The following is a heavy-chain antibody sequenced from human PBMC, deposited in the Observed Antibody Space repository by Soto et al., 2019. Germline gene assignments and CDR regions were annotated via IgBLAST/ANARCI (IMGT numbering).Heavy chain of an antibody. CDR1: GGTFSSYA. Sequence: QVQLVQSGAEVKKPGSSVKVSCKASGGTFSSYAISWVRQAPGQGLEWMGGIIPIFGTANYAQKFQGRVTITVDESTSTAYMELSSLRSEDTAVYYCARSRRYYYDSSGSLDAFDIWGQGTMVTVSS. J-gene: IGHJ3*02. CDR2: IIPIFGTA. D-gene: IGHD3-22*01. CDR3: ARSRRYYYDSSGSLDAFDI. V-gene: IGHV1-69*01.